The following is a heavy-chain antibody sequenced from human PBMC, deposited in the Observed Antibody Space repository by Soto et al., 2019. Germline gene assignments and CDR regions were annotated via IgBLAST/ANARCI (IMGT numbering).Heavy chain of an antibody. Sequence: PGGSLRLSCSPSGFTFSSYSMNWVRQAPGKGLEWVSYISSSSSNIYYADSVKGRFTISRDNAKNSLYLQMNSLRDEDTAVYYCASDLGPTTVTNFFDYWAQGTLVTVSS. V-gene: IGHV3-48*02. CDR3: ASDLGPTTVTNFFDY. J-gene: IGHJ4*02. D-gene: IGHD4-17*01. CDR1: GFTFSSYS. CDR2: ISSSSSNI.